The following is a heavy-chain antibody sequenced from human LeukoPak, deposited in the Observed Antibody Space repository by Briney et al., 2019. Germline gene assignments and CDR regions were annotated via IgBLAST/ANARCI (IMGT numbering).Heavy chain of an antibody. D-gene: IGHD6-13*01. J-gene: IGHJ4*02. CDR2: VSYDGSLK. Sequence: GGSLRLSSAASGFTLRTYAMHWVRQAPGKGLEWVATVSYDGSLKYYADSVKGRFTISRDNSKNTLYLQMNSLRAEDTAVYYCAEGGIAGFDYWGQGTLVTVSS. CDR3: AEGGIAGFDY. V-gene: IGHV3-30*03. CDR1: GFTLRTYA.